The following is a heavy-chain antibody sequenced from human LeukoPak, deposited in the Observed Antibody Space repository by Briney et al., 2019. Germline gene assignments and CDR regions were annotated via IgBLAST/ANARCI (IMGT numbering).Heavy chain of an antibody. Sequence: ASVKVSCKASGYTFSGYYMHWVRQAPGQGLEWMGWFNPNSGGTNYAQKFQGRVTMTRDTSISTAYMELSRLRSDDTAVYYCARIGVGATDFDYWGQGTLVTVSS. D-gene: IGHD1-26*01. CDR3: ARIGVGATDFDY. CDR2: FNPNSGGT. CDR1: GYTFSGYY. V-gene: IGHV1-2*02. J-gene: IGHJ4*02.